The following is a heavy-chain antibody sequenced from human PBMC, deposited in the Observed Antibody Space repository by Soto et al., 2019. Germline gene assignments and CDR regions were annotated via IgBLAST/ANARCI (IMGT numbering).Heavy chain of an antibody. V-gene: IGHV3-15*07. CDR1: GFSFSSAW. CDR3: SIELGKTGVHYYGMDV. Sequence: EVQLMESGRVLLTPGGSHRLSCAASGFSFSSAWMTWVSQAPGNGLEWVGRIKTNTEGGTIDYVAPVKGGFTISRDGSKTTLYLQINSLQTENTGVDYCSIELGKTGVHYYGMDVWVQGTTVT. CDR2: IKTNTEGGTI. J-gene: IGHJ6*02. D-gene: IGHD7-27*01.